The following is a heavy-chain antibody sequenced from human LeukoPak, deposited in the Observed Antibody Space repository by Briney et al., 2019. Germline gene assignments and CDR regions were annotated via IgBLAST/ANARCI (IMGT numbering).Heavy chain of an antibody. Sequence: PSETLSLTCTVSGGSISSSSYYWGWIRQPPGKGLEWIGSIYYSGSTYYNPSLKSRVTISVDTSKNQFSLKLSSVTAADTAVYYCARSSIAAAEALGNDAFDIWGQGTMVTVSS. J-gene: IGHJ3*02. CDR1: GGSISSSSYY. V-gene: IGHV4-39*01. CDR3: ARSSIAAAEALGNDAFDI. CDR2: IYYSGST. D-gene: IGHD6-13*01.